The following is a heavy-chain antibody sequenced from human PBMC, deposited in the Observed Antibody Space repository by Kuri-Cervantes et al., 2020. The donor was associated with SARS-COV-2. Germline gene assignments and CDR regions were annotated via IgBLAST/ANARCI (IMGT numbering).Heavy chain of an antibody. V-gene: IGHV4-39*01. CDR1: GGSIGSSHY. D-gene: IGHD5-12*01. CDR2: IRNGGST. J-gene: IGHJ4*02. CDR3: ARLEWRYDY. Sequence: ESLKISCTVSGGSIGSSHYWGWLRQPPGKGLEWIGSIRNGGSTYFNPSLKSRVSISVDTSKNHVSLRLTSVTAADTAAYFCARLEWRYDYWGQGTLVTVSS.